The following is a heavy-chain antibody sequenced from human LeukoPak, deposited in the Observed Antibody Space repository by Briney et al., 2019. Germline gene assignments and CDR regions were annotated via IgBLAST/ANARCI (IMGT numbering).Heavy chain of an antibody. CDR3: ARWRGGSSWYYFDY. J-gene: IGHJ4*02. D-gene: IGHD6-13*01. V-gene: IGHV3-53*01. Sequence: GGSLRLSCAASGFTVSSNYMSWVRQAPGKGLEWVSVIYSGGSTSYADSVKGRFTISRDNSKNTLYLQMNSLRAEDTAVYYCARWRGGSSWYYFDYWGQGTLVTVSS. CDR1: GFTVSSNY. CDR2: IYSGGST.